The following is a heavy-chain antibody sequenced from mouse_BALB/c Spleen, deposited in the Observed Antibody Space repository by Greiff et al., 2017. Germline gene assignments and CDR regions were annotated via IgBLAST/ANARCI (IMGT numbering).Heavy chain of an antibody. CDR2: ISSGSSTN. Sequence: EVQLVESGGGLVQPGVSRKLSCAASGFTFTSYGMHWVRQAPEKGLEWVAYISSGSSTNNYADTMKGRFTITRDNPKNTLSLQITSLRSEDTAMYYYARSQYCDNQGAMAYWGQGTSVTVSA. V-gene: IGHV5-17*02. CDR1: GFTFTSYG. CDR3: ARSQYCDNQGAMAY. D-gene: IGHD2-13*01. J-gene: IGHJ4*01.